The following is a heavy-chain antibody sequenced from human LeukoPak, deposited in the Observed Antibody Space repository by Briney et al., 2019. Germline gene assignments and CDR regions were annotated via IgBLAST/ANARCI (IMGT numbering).Heavy chain of an antibody. Sequence: GGSLRLSCAASGFTFSYHWMHWVRQVPGKGLVWVSRIDGGGSTINYADSVKGRFSTSRDNAKSTLYLQMNSLRAEDTAVYYCARGPGSSGGAYVGDYWSHGTLVTVSS. CDR2: IDGGGSTI. V-gene: IGHV3-74*01. CDR3: ARGPGSSGGAYVGDY. J-gene: IGHJ4*01. CDR1: GFTFSYHW. D-gene: IGHD3-22*01.